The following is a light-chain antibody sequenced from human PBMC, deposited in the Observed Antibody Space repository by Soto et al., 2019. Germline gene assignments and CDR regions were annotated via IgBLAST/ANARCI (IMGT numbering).Light chain of an antibody. Sequence: EIVLTQSPGTLSLSPGERATLSCRASQSVSRSYLAWYQQKPGQAPRLLIYGASSRATGIPDRFGGSGSGTDFTLTISRLEPEDFAVYYCQQYGSSPPWTFGQGTKVEIK. CDR2: GAS. CDR1: QSVSRSY. V-gene: IGKV3-20*01. J-gene: IGKJ1*01. CDR3: QQYGSSPPWT.